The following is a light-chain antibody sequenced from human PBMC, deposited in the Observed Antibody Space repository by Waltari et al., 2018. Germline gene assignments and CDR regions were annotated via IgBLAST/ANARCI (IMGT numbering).Light chain of an antibody. CDR2: DVT. CDR1: SSDVGGYDY. Sequence: QSALTQPRSVSGSPGQSVTISCTGPSSDVGGYDYVSWYPHHPGKPPKLMIFDVTKRPSGVPDRFSGSKSGNTASLTISGLQAEDEAYYYCCSYAGSYTHVVFGGGTKLTVL. CDR3: CSYAGSYTHVV. J-gene: IGLJ2*01. V-gene: IGLV2-11*01.